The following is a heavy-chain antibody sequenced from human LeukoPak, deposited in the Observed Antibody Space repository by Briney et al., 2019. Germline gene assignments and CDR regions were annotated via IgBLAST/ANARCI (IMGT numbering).Heavy chain of an antibody. CDR2: INHSGST. Sequence: PSETLSLTRAVYGGSISGYYWNWIRQPPGKGLEWIGEINHSGSTNYNPSLKSRVTISVDTSKNQFSLKLSSVTAADTAVYYCGRGAAVAGSYWYFDLWGRGTLVTVPS. D-gene: IGHD6-19*01. CDR3: GRGAAVAGSYWYFDL. J-gene: IGHJ2*01. CDR1: GGSISGYY. V-gene: IGHV4-34*01.